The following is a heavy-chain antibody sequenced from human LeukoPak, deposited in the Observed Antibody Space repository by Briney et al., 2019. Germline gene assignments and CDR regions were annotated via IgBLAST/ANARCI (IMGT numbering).Heavy chain of an antibody. CDR2: INHSGST. CDR1: GGSFSGYH. CDR3: AGGCGYYGSGSYCWFDP. D-gene: IGHD3-10*01. Sequence: PSETLSLTCAVYGGSFSGYHWSWIRQPPGKGLEWIGEINHSGSTNYNPSLKSRVTISVDTSKNQFSLKLSSVTAADTAVYYCAGGCGYYGSGSYCWFDPWGQGTLVTVSS. J-gene: IGHJ5*02. V-gene: IGHV4-34*01.